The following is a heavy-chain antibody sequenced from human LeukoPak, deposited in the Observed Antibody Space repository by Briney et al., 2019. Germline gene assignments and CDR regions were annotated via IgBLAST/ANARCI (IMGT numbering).Heavy chain of an antibody. CDR1: GFTFSSYS. CDR3: AREDSSGYYYFDY. V-gene: IGHV3-21*01. D-gene: IGHD3-22*01. J-gene: IGHJ4*02. CDR2: ISSSSSYI. Sequence: GGSLRLSCAASGFTFSSYSMNWVRQAPGKGLEWVSSISSSSSYIYYADSVKGRFTISRDNSKNTLYLQMNSLRADDTAVYCCAREDSSGYYYFDYWGQGTLVTVSS.